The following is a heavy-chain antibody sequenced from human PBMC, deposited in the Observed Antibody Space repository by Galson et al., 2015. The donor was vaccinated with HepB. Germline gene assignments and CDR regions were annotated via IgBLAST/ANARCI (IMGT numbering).Heavy chain of an antibody. CDR2: MDSSGSTM. V-gene: IGHV3-11*01. CDR3: ARDSLGYSYGGFDY. D-gene: IGHD5-18*01. Sequence: SLRLSCAASGFTFSDYYMTWIRQAPGKGLEWISYMDSSGSTMFYADSVKGRFTISRDNAKSSLYLQLNSLRAEDTAVYYCARDSLGYSYGGFDYWGQGTLVTVSS. J-gene: IGHJ4*02. CDR1: GFTFSDYY.